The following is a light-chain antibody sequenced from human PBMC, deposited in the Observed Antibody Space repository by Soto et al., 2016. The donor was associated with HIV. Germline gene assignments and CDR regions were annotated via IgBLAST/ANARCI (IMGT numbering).Light chain of an antibody. CDR3: V. J-gene: IGLJ3*02. CDR2: DDS. V-gene: IGLV3-21*03. CDR1: NIGSKN. Sequence: SYELTQPPSVSVAPGKTARITCGGNNIGSKNVHWFQQKSGQAPVLVVYDDSDRPSGIPERFSGSNSGNTATLTIDRVEAGDSNSDHWVFGGGTKLTVL.